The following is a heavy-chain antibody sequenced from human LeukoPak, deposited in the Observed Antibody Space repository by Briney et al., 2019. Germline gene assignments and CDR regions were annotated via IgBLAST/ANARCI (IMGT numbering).Heavy chain of an antibody. V-gene: IGHV3-13*01. CDR3: ARGDYMGFDP. CDR1: GFAFSTSD. J-gene: IGHJ5*02. D-gene: IGHD4-11*01. CDR2: IGKDGDT. Sequence: GGSLRLSCAASGFAFSTSDMHWVRQAAGQGLEWVSGIGKDGDTYYLDSVRGRFTIFRENDENSVYLQMNNLRAGDTAVYYCARGDYMGFDPWGQGTMVTVSS.